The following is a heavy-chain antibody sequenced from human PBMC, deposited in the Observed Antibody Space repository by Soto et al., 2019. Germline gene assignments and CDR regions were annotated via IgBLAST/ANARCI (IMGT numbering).Heavy chain of an antibody. D-gene: IGHD2-8*01. Sequence: GASVKVSCKASGYTFTGYYMHWVRQAPGQGLEWMGWINPNSGGTNYAQKFQGWVTMTRDTSISTAYMELSRLRSDDTAVYYCARGTVYCTNGVCYLDPFDYWGQGTLVTVSS. CDR1: GYTFTGYY. CDR3: ARGTVYCTNGVCYLDPFDY. CDR2: INPNSGGT. J-gene: IGHJ4*02. V-gene: IGHV1-2*04.